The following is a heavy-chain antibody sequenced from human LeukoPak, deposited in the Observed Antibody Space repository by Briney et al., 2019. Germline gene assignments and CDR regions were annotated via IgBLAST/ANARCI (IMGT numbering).Heavy chain of an antibody. D-gene: IGHD4-23*01. Sequence: SETLSLTCAVSGGSISSGGYSWSLIRQPPGKGLEWIGYIYHSGSTYYNPSLKSRVTISVDRSKNQFSLKLSSVTAADTAVYYCAREQVVTPSIFIFDYWGQGTLVTVSS. CDR1: GGSISSGGYS. CDR2: IYHSGST. V-gene: IGHV4-30-2*01. J-gene: IGHJ4*02. CDR3: AREQVVTPSIFIFDY.